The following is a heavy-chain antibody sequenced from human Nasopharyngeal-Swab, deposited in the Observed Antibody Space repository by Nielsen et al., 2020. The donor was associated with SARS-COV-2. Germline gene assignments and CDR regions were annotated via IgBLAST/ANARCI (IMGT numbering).Heavy chain of an antibody. V-gene: IGHV1-69*13. J-gene: IGHJ1*01. CDR2: IIPIFGTA. CDR3: ARACSSTSCYQTTGRYFQN. Sequence: SVKVSCKASGGTFSSYAISWVRQAPAQGLEWMGGIIPIFGTANYAQKFQGRVPITADESTSTAYMELSSLRSEDTAVYYCARACSSTSCYQTTGRYFQNWGQGTLVTVSS. CDR1: GGTFSSYA. D-gene: IGHD2-2*01.